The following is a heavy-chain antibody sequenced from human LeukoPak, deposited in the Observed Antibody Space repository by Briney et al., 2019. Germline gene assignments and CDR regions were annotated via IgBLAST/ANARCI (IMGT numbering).Heavy chain of an antibody. J-gene: IGHJ4*02. Sequence: GGSLRLSCAASGFTFTSFWMHWVRQAPGQGLVWVSRINNDGSGASYADSVKGRFTISRDNAKNTLFLQMNSLRAEDTAVYYCARGNSFSYPDWGQGTLVTVSS. CDR2: INNDGSGA. V-gene: IGHV3-74*01. CDR1: GFTFTSFW. CDR3: ARGNSFSYPD. D-gene: IGHD3-16*02.